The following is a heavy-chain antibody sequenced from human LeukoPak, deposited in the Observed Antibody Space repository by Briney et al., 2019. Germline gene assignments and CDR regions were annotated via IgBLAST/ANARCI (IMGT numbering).Heavy chain of an antibody. D-gene: IGHD2/OR15-2a*01. Sequence: ASVKVSCKASGYTSTGYSIHWGRQAPGQGLEWMGWINPNTGGTNYAQNFQGRVTMTRDTSISTAYMELSSLTSDDTAVYYCARDQSEDFINWFDPWGQGTLVTVSS. CDR1: GYTSTGYS. CDR2: INPNTGGT. CDR3: ARDQSEDFINWFDP. V-gene: IGHV1-2*02. J-gene: IGHJ5*02.